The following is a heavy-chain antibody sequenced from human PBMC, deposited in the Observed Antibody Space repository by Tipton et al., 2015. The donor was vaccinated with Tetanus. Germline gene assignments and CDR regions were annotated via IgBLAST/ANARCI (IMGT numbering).Heavy chain of an antibody. V-gene: IGHV4-4*02. J-gene: IGHJ3*02. D-gene: IGHD2-21*02. Sequence: TLSLTCTVSGGSISSSNWWSWVRQPPGKGLEWIGEIYHSGSTNYNPSLKSRVTISVDKSKNQFSLKLSSVTAADTAVYYCARDLNPHIVVVTGYLGGDAFDIWGQGTMVTVSS. CDR3: ARDLNPHIVVVTGYLGGDAFDI. CDR1: GGSISSSNW. CDR2: IYHSGST.